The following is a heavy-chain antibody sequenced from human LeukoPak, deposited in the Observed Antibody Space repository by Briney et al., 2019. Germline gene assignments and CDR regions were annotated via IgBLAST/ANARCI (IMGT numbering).Heavy chain of an antibody. CDR2: INAGTGDT. CDR3: ARITTMTLPDY. D-gene: IGHD4-17*01. J-gene: IGHJ1*01. Sequence: EASVKVSCKASGYSFASYAMHWVRQAPGQRLEWMGWINAGTGDTKYSQKFQGRVIITSDTSASTAYMELSSLRSEDTAVYYCARITTMTLPDYWGQGTLVTVSS. V-gene: IGHV1-3*01. CDR1: GYSFASYA.